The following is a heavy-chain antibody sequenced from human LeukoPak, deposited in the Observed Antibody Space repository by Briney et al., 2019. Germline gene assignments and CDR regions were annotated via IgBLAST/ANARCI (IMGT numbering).Heavy chain of an antibody. D-gene: IGHD6-13*01. CDR2: IYPSDSNT. Sequence: GESLKISCLGSGYSFTNYWIGWVRQMPGKGLEWMGIIYPSDSNTRYRPSLQGQVTISADKSISTAYLQWSSLKASDTAMYYCARVIAAAGKYFDYWGQGTLVTVSS. J-gene: IGHJ4*02. CDR3: ARVIAAAGKYFDY. CDR1: GYSFTNYW. V-gene: IGHV5-51*01.